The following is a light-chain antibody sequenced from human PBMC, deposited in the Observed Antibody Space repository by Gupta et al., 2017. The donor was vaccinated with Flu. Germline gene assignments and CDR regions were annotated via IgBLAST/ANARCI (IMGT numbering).Light chain of an antibody. J-gene: IGLJ3*02. CDR1: SASITSNY. CDR2: EQD. CDR3: QSYDRNNIV. Sequence: NFMLTQPHSVSESPRKTVTISCTRSSASITSNYVQWYQQRPGSAPTTVIYEQDQRPSGVPDRFSGSIDTSSNSASLTISGLKTEDEADYYCQSYDRNNIVFGGGTKLTVL. V-gene: IGLV6-57*03.